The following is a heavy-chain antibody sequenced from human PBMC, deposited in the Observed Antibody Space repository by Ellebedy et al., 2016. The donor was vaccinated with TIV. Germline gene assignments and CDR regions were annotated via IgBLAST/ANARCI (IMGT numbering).Heavy chain of an antibody. CDR1: GFTFSSYG. CDR3: AKTGGSSWFKGNYFDY. D-gene: IGHD6-13*01. CDR2: IRYDGSNK. Sequence: PGGSLRLSCAASGFTFSSYGMHWVRQAPGKGLEWVAFIRYDGSNKYYADSVKGRFTISRDNSKNTLYLQMNSLRAEDTAVYYCAKTGGSSWFKGNYFDYWGQGTLVTVSS. J-gene: IGHJ4*02. V-gene: IGHV3-30*02.